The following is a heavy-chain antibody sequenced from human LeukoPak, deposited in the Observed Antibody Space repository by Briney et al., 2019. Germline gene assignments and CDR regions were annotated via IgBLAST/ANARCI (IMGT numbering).Heavy chain of an antibody. CDR3: ARGGRFGGSVSHYGMDV. Sequence: PSETLSLTCTVSGGSISSTSYYWGWIRQPPGKELEWIGSIYYSGSTYSNPSLKSRVTISVDTSKNQFSLKLSSVTVADTAVYLCARGGRFGGSVSHYGMDVWGQGTTVTVSS. J-gene: IGHJ6*02. CDR1: GGSISSTSYY. CDR2: IYYSGST. D-gene: IGHD3-16*01. V-gene: IGHV4-39*07.